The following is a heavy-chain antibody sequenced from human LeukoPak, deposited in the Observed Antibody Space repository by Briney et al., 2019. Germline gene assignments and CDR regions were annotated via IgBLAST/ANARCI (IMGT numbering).Heavy chain of an antibody. CDR3: AKARGYSSSSSFDY. CDR2: IRDSGGST. V-gene: IGHV3-23*01. J-gene: IGHJ4*02. Sequence: GGSLRLSCAASGFTFSSYAMSWVRQAPGKVLEWVPGIRDSGGSTYYADSVKGRFTISRDNSKNTLYLQMNSLTAEDTALYYCAKARGYSSSSSFDYWGQGTLVTVSS. D-gene: IGHD6-13*01. CDR1: GFTFSSYA.